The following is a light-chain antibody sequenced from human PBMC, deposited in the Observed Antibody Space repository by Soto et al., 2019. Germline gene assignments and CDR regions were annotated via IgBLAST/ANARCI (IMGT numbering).Light chain of an antibody. CDR1: QSLLHSNGYNY. V-gene: IGKV2-28*01. CDR2: LGS. J-gene: IGKJ2*01. Sequence: VMTQSPLSLPVTPGEPASISCRSSQSLLHSNGYNYLDWYVQRPGQSPQLLIYLGSTRASGVPDRISGSGSGTSFTLKINNVEAEDVGLYYCMQGLQSPTFGQGTKLEI. CDR3: MQGLQSPT.